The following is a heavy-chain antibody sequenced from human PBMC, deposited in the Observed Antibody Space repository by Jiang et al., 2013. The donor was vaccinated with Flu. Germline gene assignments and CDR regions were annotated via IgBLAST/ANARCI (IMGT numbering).Heavy chain of an antibody. CDR2: INTGNGNT. CDR3: ARVLCSRTSCATRAFDI. J-gene: IGHJ3*02. V-gene: IGHV1-3*04. Sequence: SGAEVKKPGASVKVSCRASGYTFTSYTINWVRQAPGQRLEWMGWINTGNGNTKYSQKFQGRVTITRDTSASTAYMELSSLRSEDTAVYYCARVLCSRTSCATRAFDIWGQGAMVTVSS. D-gene: IGHD2-2*01. CDR1: GYTFTSYT.